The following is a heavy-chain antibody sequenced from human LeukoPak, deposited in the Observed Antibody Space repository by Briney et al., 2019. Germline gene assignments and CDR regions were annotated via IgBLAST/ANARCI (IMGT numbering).Heavy chain of an antibody. V-gene: IGHV4-34*01. CDR2: INHSGST. J-gene: IGHJ3*02. CDR1: GGSFSGYY. CDR3: ARVRGVIIEVGAFDI. Sequence: SETLSLTCAVYGGSFSGYYWSWIRQPPGKGLEWIGEINHSGSTNYNPSLKSRVTISVDTPKNQFSLKLSSVTAADTAVYYCARVRGVIIEVGAFDIWGQGTMVTVSS. D-gene: IGHD3-10*01.